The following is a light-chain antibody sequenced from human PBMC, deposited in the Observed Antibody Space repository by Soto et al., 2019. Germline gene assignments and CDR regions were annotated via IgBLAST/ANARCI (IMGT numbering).Light chain of an antibody. V-gene: IGKV3-15*01. CDR1: QTVSRN. Sequence: EIVLTQSPGTLSLSHGERATLSCRASQTVSRNLAWYQQRPGQAPRLLIYDISNRAAGVPARFSGSGSETEFTLTIRSLQSEDFAAYFCQQYNNWPSFGQGTRLEIK. CDR2: DIS. J-gene: IGKJ5*01. CDR3: QQYNNWPS.